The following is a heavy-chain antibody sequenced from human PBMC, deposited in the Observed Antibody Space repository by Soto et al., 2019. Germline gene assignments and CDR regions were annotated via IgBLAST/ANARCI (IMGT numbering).Heavy chain of an antibody. Sequence: EVQLVESGGGLVKPGGTIRLSCAASGFTFSNAWLNWVRQAPGKGLEWVGRIKSKTDVGTTDYAAPVKGRFTISRDDLKNTVYLQMYGLKTEDTAVYYCITDILTGYFLAHYVFDIWGQGTMVTVSS. CDR1: GFTFSNAW. CDR3: ITDILTGYFLAHYVFDI. CDR2: IKSKTDVGTT. D-gene: IGHD3-9*01. V-gene: IGHV3-15*07. J-gene: IGHJ3*02.